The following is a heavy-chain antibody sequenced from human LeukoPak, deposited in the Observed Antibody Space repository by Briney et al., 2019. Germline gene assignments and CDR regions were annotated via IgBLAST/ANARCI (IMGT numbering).Heavy chain of an antibody. Sequence: SQTLSLTCTVSGDSFSGDSYYWSWIRQPAGKGLEWIGRIYISGGTNYNPSLKSRVTISVDRSKNQFSLKLSSVTAADTAVYYCATTRMLTYYDILTGYPPEAFDIWGQGTMVTVSS. D-gene: IGHD3-9*01. CDR3: ATTRMLTYYDILTGYPPEAFDI. CDR2: IYISGGT. J-gene: IGHJ3*02. V-gene: IGHV4-61*02. CDR1: GDSFSGDSYY.